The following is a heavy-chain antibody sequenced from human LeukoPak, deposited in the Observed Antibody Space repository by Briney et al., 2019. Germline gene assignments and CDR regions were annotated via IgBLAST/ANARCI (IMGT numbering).Heavy chain of an antibody. CDR1: GYSFTNYW. CDR2: IYPGESDT. V-gene: IGHV5-51*01. Sequence: GESLKISCKGSGYSFTNYWIGWVRQMPGKGLEWMGIIYPGESDTRYSPSFQGQVTISADKSISTAYLQWSSLKASDTAMYYCARNYYDSSGYYYVALGSFDYWGQGTLVTVSS. J-gene: IGHJ4*02. D-gene: IGHD3-22*01. CDR3: ARNYYDSSGYYYVALGSFDY.